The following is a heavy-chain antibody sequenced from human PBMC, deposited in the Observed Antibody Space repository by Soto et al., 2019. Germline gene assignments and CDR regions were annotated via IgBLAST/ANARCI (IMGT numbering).Heavy chain of an antibody. CDR2: IYYSGST. Sequence: SETLSLTCTVSGGSISSYYLSWIRQPPGKGLEWIGYIYYSGSTNYNPSLNSRVTMSVDTSKSQFSLKVSSVTAADTALYYCARQGFGQLHGLVDVWGPGTTVTVSS. CDR1: GGSISSYY. V-gene: IGHV4-59*08. CDR3: ARQGFGQLHGLVDV. D-gene: IGHD3-10*01. J-gene: IGHJ6*02.